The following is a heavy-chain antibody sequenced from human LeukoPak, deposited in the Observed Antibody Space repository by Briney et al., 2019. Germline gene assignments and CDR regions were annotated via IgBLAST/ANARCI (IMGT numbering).Heavy chain of an antibody. CDR2: ISAYNGNT. J-gene: IGHJ5*02. CDR1: GYTFTSYG. D-gene: IGHD2-2*01. CDR3: ARVSLVPAAILFDP. V-gene: IGHV1-18*01. Sequence: ASVEVSCKASGYTFTSYGISWVRQAPGQGLEWMGWISAYNGNTNYAQKLQGRVTMTTDASTSTAYMELRSLRSDDTAVYYCARVSLVPAAILFDPWGQGALVTVSS.